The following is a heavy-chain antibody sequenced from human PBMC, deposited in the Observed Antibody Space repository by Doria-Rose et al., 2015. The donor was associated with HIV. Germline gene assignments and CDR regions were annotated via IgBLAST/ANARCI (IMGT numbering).Heavy chain of an antibody. CDR2: ILSDDER. CDR3: ARIKSSRWYHKYYFDF. V-gene: IGHV2-26*01. D-gene: IGHD6-13*01. Sequence: SGPVLVKPTETLTLTCTVSGVSLSSPGMGVSWIRQPPGKALEWHANILSDDERSYKTSLKSRLTISRGTSKSQVVLTMTDMDPVDTATYYCARIKSSRWYHKYYFDFWGQGTLVIVSA. J-gene: IGHJ4*02. CDR1: GVSLSSPGMG.